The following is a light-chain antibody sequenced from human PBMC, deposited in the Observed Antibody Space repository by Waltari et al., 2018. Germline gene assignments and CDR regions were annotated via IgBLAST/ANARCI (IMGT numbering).Light chain of an antibody. CDR1: QSVSSS. CDR2: GAS. V-gene: IGKV3D-15*01. J-gene: IGKJ2*03. CDR3: QQISKWSYS. Sequence: EIVMTQSPATLSLSPGERATLSCRASQSVSSSLAWYQQKPGQAPRLLIYGASGRATGIPDRFSGSGSGTDFTLTINSLEPEDVAVYYCQQISKWSYSFGQGTKVEIK.